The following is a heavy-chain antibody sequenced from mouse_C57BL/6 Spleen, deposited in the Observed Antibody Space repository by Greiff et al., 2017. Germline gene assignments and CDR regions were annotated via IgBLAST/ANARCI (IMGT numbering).Heavy chain of an antibody. CDR2: ISYDGSN. CDR3: ARLLYYYGSSFFDY. CDR1: GYSITSGYY. D-gene: IGHD1-1*01. Sequence: DVKLQESGPGLVKPSQSLSLTCSVTGYSITSGYYWNWLRQFPGNKLEWMGYISYDGSNNYNPSLKNRISITRDTSKNQFFLKLNSVTTEDTATYSCARLLYYYGSSFFDYWGQGTTLTVSS. V-gene: IGHV3-6*01. J-gene: IGHJ2*01.